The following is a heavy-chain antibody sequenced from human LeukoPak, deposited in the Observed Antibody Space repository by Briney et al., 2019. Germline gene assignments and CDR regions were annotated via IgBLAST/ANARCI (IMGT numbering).Heavy chain of an antibody. Sequence: SETLSPTCTVSGGSISSYYWSWIRQPAGKGRDWIGRIYTSGSTNYNPSLKSRVTMSVDTSKDQCSLKLSSVTAADTAVYYCARDEPVRGAFDYWGQGTLVTVSS. D-gene: IGHD3-10*02. J-gene: IGHJ4*02. CDR3: ARDEPVRGAFDY. V-gene: IGHV4-4*07. CDR1: GGSISSYY. CDR2: IYTSGST.